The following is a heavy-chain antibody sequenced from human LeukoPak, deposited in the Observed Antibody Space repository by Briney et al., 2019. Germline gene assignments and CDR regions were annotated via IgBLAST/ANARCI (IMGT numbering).Heavy chain of an antibody. D-gene: IGHD3-10*01. CDR1: GFTFSTYW. V-gene: IGHV3-7*01. Sequence: GGSLRLSCAASGFTFSTYWMTWVRQAPGKGLEWVANMKGDGSEMHYVDSVKGRFTISRDDAKNSLYLQMNSLRAEDTAVYYCARSLAGSGSYRYWGQGTLVTVSS. J-gene: IGHJ4*02. CDR2: MKGDGSEM. CDR3: ARSLAGSGSYRY.